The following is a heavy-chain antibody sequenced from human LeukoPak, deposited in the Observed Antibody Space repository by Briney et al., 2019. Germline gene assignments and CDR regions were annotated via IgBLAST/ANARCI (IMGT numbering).Heavy chain of an antibody. CDR3: ARTKTHHDFWSGYYPPNYFDY. D-gene: IGHD3-3*01. Sequence: SETLSLTCAVYGGSFSGYYWSWIRQPPGKGLEWIGEINHSGSTNCNPSLKSRVTISVDTSKNQFSLKLSSVTAADTAVYYCARTKTHHDFWSGYYPPNYFDYWGQGTLVTVSS. J-gene: IGHJ4*02. CDR1: GGSFSGYY. CDR2: INHSGST. V-gene: IGHV4-34*01.